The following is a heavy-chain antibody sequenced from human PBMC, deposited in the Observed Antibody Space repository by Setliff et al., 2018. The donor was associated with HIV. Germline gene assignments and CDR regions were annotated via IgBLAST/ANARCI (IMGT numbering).Heavy chain of an antibody. CDR3: ATLDYYGSQTYNLALHY. CDR2: IGRDGTVA. V-gene: IGHV3-74*01. CDR1: GFTFSDYW. J-gene: IGHJ4*02. Sequence: HPGGSLRLSCTASGFTFSDYWMHWVRRGPGRGLEWVSRIGRDGTVANYADSVKGRFTISRDNARNSLFLQMNSLRSEDTAMYYCATLDYYGSQTYNLALHYWGQGT. D-gene: IGHD3-10*01.